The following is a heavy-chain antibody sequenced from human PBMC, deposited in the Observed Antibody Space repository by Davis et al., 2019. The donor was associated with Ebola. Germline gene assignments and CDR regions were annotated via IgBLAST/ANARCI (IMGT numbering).Heavy chain of an antibody. CDR2: ISGSGGST. CDR3: AKESSYGSGSY. CDR1: GFTFSSYA. D-gene: IGHD3-10*01. J-gene: IGHJ4*02. V-gene: IGHV3-23*01. Sequence: GESLKISCAASGFTFSSYAMSWVRQAPGKGLEWVSAISGSGGSTYYADSVKGRFTISRDNSENTLYLQMNSLRAEDTAVYYCAKESSYGSGSYWGQGTLVTVSS.